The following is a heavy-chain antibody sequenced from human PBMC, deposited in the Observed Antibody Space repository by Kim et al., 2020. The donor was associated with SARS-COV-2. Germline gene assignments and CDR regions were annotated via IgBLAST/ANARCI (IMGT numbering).Heavy chain of an antibody. CDR2: IYYSGST. CDR3: ARDSGSGSSDPRYYYYYYGMDV. V-gene: IGHV4-31*03. D-gene: IGHD3-10*01. Sequence: SETLSLTCTVSGGSISSGGYYWSWIRQHPGKGLEWIGYIYYSGSTYYNPSLKSRVTISVDTSKNQFSLKLSSVTAADTAVYYCARDSGSGSSDPRYYYYYYGMDVWGQGTTVTVSS. CDR1: GGSISSGGYY. J-gene: IGHJ6*02.